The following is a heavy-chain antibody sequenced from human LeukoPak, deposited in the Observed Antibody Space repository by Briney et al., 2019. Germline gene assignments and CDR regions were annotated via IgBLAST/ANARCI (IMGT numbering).Heavy chain of an antibody. CDR1: GFTFSSYA. D-gene: IGHD4-17*01. Sequence: PGGSLRLSCAASGFTFSSYAMHWVRQAPGKGLEWVAVIWYGGSNKYYADSVKGRFTISRDNSKNTLYLQMNSLRAEDTAVYYCARVGRLQYGDYVAFDYWGQGTPVTVSS. CDR3: ARVGRLQYGDYVAFDY. CDR2: IWYGGSNK. V-gene: IGHV3-33*01. J-gene: IGHJ4*02.